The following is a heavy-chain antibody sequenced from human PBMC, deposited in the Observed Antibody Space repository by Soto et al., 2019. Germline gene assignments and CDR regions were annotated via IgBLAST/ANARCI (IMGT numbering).Heavy chain of an antibody. D-gene: IGHD2-2*01. J-gene: IGHJ6*03. Sequence: SETLSLTCTVSGGSISSYYWSWIRQPPGKGLEWIGYIYYSGSTNYNPSLKSRVTISVDTSKNQFSLKLSSVTAADTAVYYCARLKSTSCPTCLMDVWGKGTTVTVSS. CDR2: IYYSGST. V-gene: IGHV4-59*08. CDR3: ARLKSTSCPTCLMDV. CDR1: GGSISSYY.